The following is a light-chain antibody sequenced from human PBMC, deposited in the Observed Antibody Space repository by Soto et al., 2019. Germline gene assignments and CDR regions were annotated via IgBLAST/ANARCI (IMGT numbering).Light chain of an antibody. CDR2: GAS. CDR3: QQYGSTPLT. V-gene: IGKV3-20*01. J-gene: IGKJ4*01. Sequence: EIVLTQSPGTLSLSPGGTATLSCRASQSVSRNYLAWYQQKPGQSPRVLIYGASNRASGIPDRFSGSASGADFTLSIARLEPEDFAMYYCQQYGSTPLTFGGGTKVEIK. CDR1: QSVSRNY.